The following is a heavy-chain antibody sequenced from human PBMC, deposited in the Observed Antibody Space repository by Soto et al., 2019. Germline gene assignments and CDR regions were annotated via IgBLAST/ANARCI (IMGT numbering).Heavy chain of an antibody. CDR1: GGSISSSSYY. CDR2: IYYSGST. D-gene: IGHD2-15*01. V-gene: IGHV4-39*01. CDR3: ARSQGGSPDY. Sequence: QLQLQESGPGLVKPSETLSLTCTVSGGSISSSSYYWGWIRQPPGEGLEWIGSIYYSGSTYYNASLKSRVTISVDTSNNQFSLRLNSVTAADTAVYYCARSQGGSPDYWGQGTLVNVSS. J-gene: IGHJ4*02.